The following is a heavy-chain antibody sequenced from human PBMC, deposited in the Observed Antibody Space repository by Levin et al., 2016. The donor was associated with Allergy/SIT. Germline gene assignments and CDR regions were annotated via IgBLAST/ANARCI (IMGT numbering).Heavy chain of an antibody. Sequence: GESLKISCAASGFTFNTYSMNWVRQAPGKGLEWISSISGSSYSIYYADSVKGRFTISRDNAKNSLYLQMNGLRAEDTSVYYCARGNYYDMDVWGQGTTVTVSS. CDR1: GFTFNTYS. V-gene: IGHV3-48*01. J-gene: IGHJ6*02. CDR3: ARGNYYDMDV. CDR2: ISGSSYSI.